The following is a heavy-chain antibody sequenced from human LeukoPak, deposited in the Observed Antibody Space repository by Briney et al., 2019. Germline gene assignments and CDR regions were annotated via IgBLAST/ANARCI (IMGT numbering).Heavy chain of an antibody. J-gene: IGHJ4*02. CDR1: GFTLSDYY. CDR2: IGSSATTT. D-gene: IGHD3-10*01. CDR3: ATYRRAVYHGSRSDLFKY. V-gene: IGHV3-11*01. Sequence: PGGSLRLSCAASGFTLSDYYMTWIRQAPGKGLEWVSYIGSSATTTYYADSVRGRFTISRDNAKNSLYLQLNSLRAEDTAAYFCATYRRAVYHGSRSDLFKYWGQGTLVTVSS.